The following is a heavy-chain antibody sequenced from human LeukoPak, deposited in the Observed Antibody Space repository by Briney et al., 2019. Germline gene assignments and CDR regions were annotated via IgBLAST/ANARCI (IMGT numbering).Heavy chain of an antibody. D-gene: IGHD4-17*01. J-gene: IGHJ4*02. CDR2: IWYDGSNK. Sequence: GRSLRLSCAASGFTFSNYGMHWVRQAPGKGLEWVAVIWYDGSNKYYADSVKGRFTISRDNSKNTVYLQMNSLRADDTAVYYCARNDQDYGDYDYWGQGTLVTVSS. V-gene: IGHV3-33*01. CDR1: GFTFSNYG. CDR3: ARNDQDYGDYDY.